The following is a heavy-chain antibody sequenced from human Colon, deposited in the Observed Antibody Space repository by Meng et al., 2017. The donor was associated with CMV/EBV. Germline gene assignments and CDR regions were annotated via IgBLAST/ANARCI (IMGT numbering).Heavy chain of an antibody. Sequence: FSSYTIRWVRQAPGQGLEWMGRIIPILGIANYAQKFQGRVTITADKSTSTAYMELSSLRSEDTAVYYCARARSLHCSSTSCRSNWFDPWGQGTLVTVSS. J-gene: IGHJ5*02. D-gene: IGHD2-2*01. CDR3: ARARSLHCSSTSCRSNWFDP. CDR1: FSSYT. CDR2: IIPILGIA. V-gene: IGHV1-69*02.